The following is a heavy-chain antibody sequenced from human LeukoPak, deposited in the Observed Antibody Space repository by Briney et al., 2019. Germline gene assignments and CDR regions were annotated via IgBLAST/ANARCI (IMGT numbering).Heavy chain of an antibody. J-gene: IGHJ6*03. CDR2: IYPGDSDT. CDR3: ARSPALDYYYMDV. V-gene: IGHV5-51*01. CDR1: GYSFTSYW. Sequence: GESLKISCKGSGYSFTSYWIGWVRQMPGKGLEWMGIIYPGDSDTRYSPSFQGQITISADKSISTAYLQWSSLKASDTAMYYCARSPALDYYYMDVWGKGTTVTVSS. D-gene: IGHD5-18*01.